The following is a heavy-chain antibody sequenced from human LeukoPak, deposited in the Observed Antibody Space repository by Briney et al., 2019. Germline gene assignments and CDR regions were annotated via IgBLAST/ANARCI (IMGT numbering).Heavy chain of an antibody. Sequence: SETLSLTCTVSGGSMTSYYWTWVRQSPGKGLEWIGFILYSGNTIFNPSLKSRVTMSIDMSKSQFSLRLTSVTAADTAVYYCARQVTTAVGWFDPWGQGILVSVSS. CDR2: ILYSGNT. CDR3: ARQVTTAVGWFDP. D-gene: IGHD2-21*02. CDR1: GGSMTSYY. V-gene: IGHV4-59*08. J-gene: IGHJ5*02.